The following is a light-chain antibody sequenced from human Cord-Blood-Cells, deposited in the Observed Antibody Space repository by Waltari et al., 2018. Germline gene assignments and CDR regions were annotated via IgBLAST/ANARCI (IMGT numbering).Light chain of an antibody. CDR2: EDN. V-gene: IGLV6-57*02. Sequence: SASEPPPTTATISCTGRSGSIASTYAQSHQQRPGRAPTTVIYEDNQRPSGLPDRFSGSIDSSSNSASLTISGLKTEDEADYYCQSYDSSNQVFGTGTKVTVL. CDR1: SGSIASTY. J-gene: IGLJ1*01. CDR3: QSYDSSNQV.